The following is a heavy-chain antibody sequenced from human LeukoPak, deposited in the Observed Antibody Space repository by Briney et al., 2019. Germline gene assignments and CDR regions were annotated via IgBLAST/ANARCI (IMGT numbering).Heavy chain of an antibody. Sequence: ASVKVSCKASGYTFTSYAMNWVRQAPGQGLEWMGWINTNTGNPTYAQGFTGRFVFSLDTSVSAAYLQISSLKAEDTAVYYCARGGDGAAAGIFDYWGQGTLVTVSS. V-gene: IGHV7-4-1*02. CDR2: INTNTGNP. D-gene: IGHD6-13*01. CDR1: GYTFTSYA. CDR3: ARGGDGAAAGIFDY. J-gene: IGHJ4*02.